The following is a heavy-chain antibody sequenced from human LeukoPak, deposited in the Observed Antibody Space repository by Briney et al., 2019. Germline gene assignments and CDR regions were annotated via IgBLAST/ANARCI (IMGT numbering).Heavy chain of an antibody. Sequence: SETLSLTCTVSGVSVSSGSYYWSWLRQPPGKGLEWIGYIYYSGSTNYNPSLKSRVTISVDTSKNQFSLKLSSVTAADTAVYYCARDSSYSNYVFAFDIWGQGTMVTVSS. CDR1: GVSVSSGSYY. CDR2: IYYSGST. V-gene: IGHV4-61*01. D-gene: IGHD4-11*01. CDR3: ARDSSYSNYVFAFDI. J-gene: IGHJ3*02.